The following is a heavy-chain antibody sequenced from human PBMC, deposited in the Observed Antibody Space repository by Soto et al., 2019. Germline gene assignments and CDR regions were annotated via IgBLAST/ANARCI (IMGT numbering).Heavy chain of an antibody. V-gene: IGHV1-2*04. Sequence: QGQLLQSGAEVKKPGASGKVSCKTSGYSFTDYKLHWVRQAPGQGLEWMGWVEPNGGGSNSAQKFQGSVTMTWDTAITTAYLDLTRLTTNDTATYFCATLVDYGDFEGFDFWAQGTLVTVSS. D-gene: IGHD4-17*01. J-gene: IGHJ4*02. CDR2: VEPNGGGS. CDR3: ATLVDYGDFEGFDF. CDR1: GYSFTDYK.